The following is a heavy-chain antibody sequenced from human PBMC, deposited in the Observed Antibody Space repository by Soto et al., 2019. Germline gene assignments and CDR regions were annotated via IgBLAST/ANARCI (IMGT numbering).Heavy chain of an antibody. J-gene: IGHJ4*02. D-gene: IGHD4-17*01. CDR3: TRVLDYGGNFYYFDY. V-gene: IGHV2-26*01. CDR1: GFSLSNAQMG. Sequence: QVTLKESGPVLVKPTETLTLTCTVSGFSLSNAQMGVSWIRQPPGKALEWLAHIFSNDEKSHNTSLKSRLTISMDTSKSQVVLTMTNMVPVDTATYYCTRVLDYGGNFYYFDYWGQGTLVTVSS. CDR2: IFSNDEK.